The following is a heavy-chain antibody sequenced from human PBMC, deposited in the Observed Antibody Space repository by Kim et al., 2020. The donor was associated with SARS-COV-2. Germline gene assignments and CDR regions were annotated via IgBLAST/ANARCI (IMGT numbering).Heavy chain of an antibody. Sequence: SETLSLTCTVSGGSISTYYWNRIRQSPGKGLEWIGYIYYSGSTKYNPSLKSRVTISVDTSKKQLSLRLTSVTAADTAVYYCTRDLRGRLSFDNKAFVAFETWGQVTMVTVSS. V-gene: IGHV4-59*13. CDR2: IYYSGST. J-gene: IGHJ3*02. D-gene: IGHD3-22*01. CDR3: TRDLRGRLSFDNKAFVAFET. CDR1: GGSISTYY.